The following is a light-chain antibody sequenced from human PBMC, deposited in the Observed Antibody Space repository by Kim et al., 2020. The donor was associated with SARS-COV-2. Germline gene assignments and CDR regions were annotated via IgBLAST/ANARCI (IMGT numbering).Light chain of an antibody. CDR1: SGDVGGYNY. CDR2: DVS. J-gene: IGLJ2*01. Sequence: GQSVTISCTGTSGDVGGYNYVSWYQHHPGKAPKLMIYDVSKRPSGVPDRCSGSKSGNTASLTISGLQAEDEADYDCCSYAGSYTFVFGGGTQLTVL. V-gene: IGLV2-11*01. CDR3: CSYAGSYTFV.